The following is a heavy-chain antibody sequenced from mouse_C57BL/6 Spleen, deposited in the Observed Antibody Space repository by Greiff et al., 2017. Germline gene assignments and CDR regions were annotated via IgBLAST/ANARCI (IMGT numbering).Heavy chain of an antibody. CDR3: ARDYGTGYVDV. CDR2: INPSSGYT. J-gene: IGHJ1*03. Sequence: QVQLKQSGAELARPGASVKLSCKASGYTFTSYTMHWVKQRPGQGLEWIGYINPSSGYTKYNQKFKDKATLTADKSSSKAYMQLNSLTSEDSAVYYGARDYGTGYVDVWGTGTTGTVSS. CDR1: GYTFTSYT. D-gene: IGHD1-1*01. V-gene: IGHV1-4*01.